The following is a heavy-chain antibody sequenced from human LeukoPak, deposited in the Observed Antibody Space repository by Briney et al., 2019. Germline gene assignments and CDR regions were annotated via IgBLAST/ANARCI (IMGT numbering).Heavy chain of an antibody. CDR3: ARGNSSSWPNWFDP. J-gene: IGHJ5*02. CDR2: FDPEDGET. V-gene: IGHV1-24*01. Sequence: ASVKVSCKVSGYTLTELSMHWVRQAPGKGLGWMGGFDPEDGETIYAQKFQGRVTMTEDTSTDTAYMELSSLRSEDTAVYYCARGNSSSWPNWFDPWGQGTLVTVSS. D-gene: IGHD6-13*01. CDR1: GYTLTELS.